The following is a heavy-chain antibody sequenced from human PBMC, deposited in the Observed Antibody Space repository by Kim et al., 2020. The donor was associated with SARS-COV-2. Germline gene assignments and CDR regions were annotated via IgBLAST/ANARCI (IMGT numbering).Heavy chain of an antibody. V-gene: IGHV1-3*04. D-gene: IGHD1-1*01. Sequence: ASVKVSCKSSGYTFTTYNIHWVRQAPGQGLEWMGWINSGNGNTKYSQKFQGRVSITRDTSANTAYMELSSLGSEDTAVYYCARGGTGPAWGQGTLVTVSS. CDR3: ARGGTGPA. J-gene: IGHJ4*02. CDR1: GYTFTTYN. CDR2: INSGNGNT.